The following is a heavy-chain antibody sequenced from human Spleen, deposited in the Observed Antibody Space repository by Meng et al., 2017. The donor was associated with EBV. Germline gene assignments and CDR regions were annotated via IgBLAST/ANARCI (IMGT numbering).Heavy chain of an antibody. CDR3: THSVSTVTHFDF. Sequence: KVAGPPLVRPNPTLTLTCTVTGFALNSRGLAVGWVRQPPGKALEWLAMIFWDDDERYTTSLNSRITITKDTSRNRVVLTMTNMAPVDTATYFCTHSVSTVTHFDFWGQGILVTVSS. D-gene: IGHD4-17*01. V-gene: IGHV2-5*02. J-gene: IGHJ4*02. CDR2: IFWDDDE. CDR1: GFALNSRGLA.